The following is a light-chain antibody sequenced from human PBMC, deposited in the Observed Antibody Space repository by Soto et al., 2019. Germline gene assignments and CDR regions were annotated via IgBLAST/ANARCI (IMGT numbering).Light chain of an antibody. CDR3: LSYTTSSTLV. CDR2: EVS. CDR1: SSDVGTYNY. V-gene: IGLV2-14*01. Sequence: QSALTQPASVSGSPGQSITISCTGTSSDVGTYNYVSWYQQHPGKAPKLLISEVSDRPSGVSNRFSGSKSGNTASLTISGLQAEDEDDYYCLSYTTSSTLVFGTGTKLTVL. J-gene: IGLJ1*01.